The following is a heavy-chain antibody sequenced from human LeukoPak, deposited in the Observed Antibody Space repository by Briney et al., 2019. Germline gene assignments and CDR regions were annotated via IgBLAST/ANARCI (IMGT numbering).Heavy chain of an antibody. CDR3: AIDVAFDRFDP. Sequence: PGGSLRLSCAASGFSFSTQWMTWIRQAPGKGLEWLANINGDGSQTYYVDSVNGRFTISRDNAKNSLSLQMNGLRADDTGVYYCAIDVAFDRFDPWGQGTLVTVSS. V-gene: IGHV3-7*01. J-gene: IGHJ5*02. CDR1: GFSFSTQW. CDR2: INGDGSQT.